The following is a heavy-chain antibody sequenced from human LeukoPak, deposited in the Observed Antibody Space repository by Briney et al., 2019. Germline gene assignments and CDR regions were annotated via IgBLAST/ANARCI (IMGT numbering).Heavy chain of an antibody. J-gene: IGHJ4*02. Sequence: SETLSLTCTVSGGSISSYYWSWIRQPAGKGLEWIGRIYTSGSTNYNPSLKSRVTMSVDTSKNQFSLKLSSVTAADTAVYYCARVKDVVPAAYFDYWGQGTLVTVSS. CDR1: GGSISSYY. CDR3: ARVKDVVPAAYFDY. CDR2: IYTSGST. V-gene: IGHV4-4*07. D-gene: IGHD2-2*01.